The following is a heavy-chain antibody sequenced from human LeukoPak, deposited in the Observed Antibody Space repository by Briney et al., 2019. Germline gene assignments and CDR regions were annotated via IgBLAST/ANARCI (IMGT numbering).Heavy chain of an antibody. V-gene: IGHV4-39*02. CDR1: NGSMTIDSYY. Sequence: PSETLSLTCTVSNGSMTIDSYYWAWVRQPPAKGLEWIGTIFYSGKTYYSASLKSRVTVSLVTSRKNFSLRLSSVTAADTAVYYCARLWIVATWFDAWGQGALVTVSS. D-gene: IGHD2-2*03. CDR3: ARLWIVATWFDA. J-gene: IGHJ5*02. CDR2: IFYSGKT.